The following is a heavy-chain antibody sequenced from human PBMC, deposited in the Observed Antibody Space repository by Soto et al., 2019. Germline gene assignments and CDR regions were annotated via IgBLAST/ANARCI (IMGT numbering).Heavy chain of an antibody. CDR2: INQDGSEK. V-gene: IGHV3-7*01. CDR1: GFSFSTFW. CDR3: VGSNYHAY. Sequence: EGQLVESGGGLVQPGGSLRLSCVASGFSFSTFWINWVRQAPGKGLEWVANINQDGSEKYYVDSVKGRFTISRDNAKNSLYLQMNNLRAEDTPVYYCVGSNYHAYWGPGTLITVPS. D-gene: IGHD3-10*01. J-gene: IGHJ4*02.